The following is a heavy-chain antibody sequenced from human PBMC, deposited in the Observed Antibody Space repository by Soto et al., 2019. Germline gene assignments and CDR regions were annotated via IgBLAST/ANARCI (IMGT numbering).Heavy chain of an antibody. CDR1: GFTFSYAW. CDR2: VKSRNDDSTI. J-gene: IGHJ1*01. CDR3: AKRRLNTITSLSDY. D-gene: IGHD3-10*01. Sequence: GGSLRLSCAASGFTFSYAWLSWFRQAPGEGLEWVARVKSRNDDSTIDYSEFVKGRFTISRDDSRNTLYLQMNSLRVDDTAIYYCAKRRLNTITSLSDYWGQGVQVTVSS. V-gene: IGHV3-15*01.